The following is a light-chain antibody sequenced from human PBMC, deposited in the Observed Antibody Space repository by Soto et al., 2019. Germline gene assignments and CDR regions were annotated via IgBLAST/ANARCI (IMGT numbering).Light chain of an antibody. CDR2: KAS. CDR1: QSISAW. CDR3: QHYLLYWT. Sequence: QMTQSPSTLSASVGDRVTITCRASQSISAWLDWYQQKPGKAPKLLIYKASNLESGVPSRFSGSGSGTEFTLTISSLQPDDFATYYCQHYLLYWTFGQGTKVEVK. J-gene: IGKJ1*01. V-gene: IGKV1-5*03.